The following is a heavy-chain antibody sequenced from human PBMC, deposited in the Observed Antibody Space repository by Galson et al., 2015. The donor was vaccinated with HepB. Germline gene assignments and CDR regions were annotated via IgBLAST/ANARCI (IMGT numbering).Heavy chain of an antibody. CDR3: ARESRGDDFWSGYVGRGGDFDY. V-gene: IGHV3-7*03. Sequence: SLRHSCAASGFTFSSYWMSWVRQAPGKGLEWVANIKQDGSEKYYVDSVKGRFTISRDNAKNSLYLQMNSLRAEDTAVYYCARESRGDDFWSGYVGRGGDFDYWGQGTLVTVSS. CDR1: GFTFSSYW. CDR2: IKQDGSEK. J-gene: IGHJ4*02. D-gene: IGHD3-3*01.